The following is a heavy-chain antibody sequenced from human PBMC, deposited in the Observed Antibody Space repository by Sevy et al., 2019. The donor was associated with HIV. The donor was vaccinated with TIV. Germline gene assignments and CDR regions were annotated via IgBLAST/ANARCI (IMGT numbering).Heavy chain of an antibody. J-gene: IGHJ3*02. CDR2: ISSSSSYT. CDR3: AGQQLVGSAFGAFDI. D-gene: IGHD6-13*01. V-gene: IGHV3-11*06. Sequence: GGSLRLSCAASGFTFSDYYMSWIRQAPGKGLEWVSYISSSSSYTNYADSVKGRFTISRDNAKNSLYLQMNSLRAEDTAVYYCAGQQLVGSAFGAFDIWGQGTMVTVSS. CDR1: GFTFSDYY.